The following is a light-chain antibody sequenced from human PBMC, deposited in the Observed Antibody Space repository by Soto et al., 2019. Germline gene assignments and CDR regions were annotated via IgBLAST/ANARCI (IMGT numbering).Light chain of an antibody. CDR3: ISYPSEHVRYV. CDR2: EVS. Sequence: QSVLTQPASVSGTPGQSITISCTGSNSDVGIYDFVSWYQHHPGRAPKLIVSEVSHRPSGVSNRFSGSKSGNTASLTISGLQSEDEADYACISYPSEHVRYVFGTGTKGTV. V-gene: IGLV2-14*01. J-gene: IGLJ1*01. CDR1: NSDVGIYDF.